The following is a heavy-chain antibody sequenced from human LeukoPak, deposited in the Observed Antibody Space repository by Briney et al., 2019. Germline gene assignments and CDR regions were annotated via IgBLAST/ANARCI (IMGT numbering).Heavy chain of an antibody. Sequence: GGSLRLSCAASGFTFSSYAMSWVRQAPGKGLDWVSAISASGGSTYYADSVKGRFTISRDNSKNTLYLQMNSLRAEDTAIYYCAKQERAEVVNKFDLWGQGTLVTVSS. CDR2: ISASGGST. D-gene: IGHD3-22*01. V-gene: IGHV3-23*01. J-gene: IGHJ5*02. CDR3: AKQERAEVVNKFDL. CDR1: GFTFSSYA.